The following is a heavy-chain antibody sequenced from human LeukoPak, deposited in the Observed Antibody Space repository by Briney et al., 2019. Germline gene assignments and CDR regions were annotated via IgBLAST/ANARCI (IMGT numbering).Heavy chain of an antibody. D-gene: IGHD5-18*01. CDR2: SYPGDSDT. CDR3: AISGGTAMVYFDY. J-gene: IGHJ4*02. V-gene: IGHV5-51*01. Sequence: AESLKISCKGSGDSFTSYWIGWGRQMPGKSVEWMGISYPGDSDTRYSPSFQGQVTISADKSISTAYLQWSSLKASDTAMYYCAISGGTAMVYFDYWGQGTLVTVSS. CDR1: GDSFTSYW.